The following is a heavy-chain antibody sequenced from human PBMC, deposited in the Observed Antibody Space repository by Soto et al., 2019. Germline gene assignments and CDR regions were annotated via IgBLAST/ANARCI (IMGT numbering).Heavy chain of an antibody. J-gene: IGHJ4*02. CDR2: ISSSSSYT. Sequence: GGSLRLSCAASGFTFSDYYMSWIRQAPGKGLEWVSYISSSSSYTNYADSVKGRFTISRDNAKNSLYLQMNSLRAEGTAVYYCARDGGNRYASGWFIDYWGQGTLVTVSS. D-gene: IGHD6-19*01. CDR3: ARDGGNRYASGWFIDY. V-gene: IGHV3-11*06. CDR1: GFTFSDYY.